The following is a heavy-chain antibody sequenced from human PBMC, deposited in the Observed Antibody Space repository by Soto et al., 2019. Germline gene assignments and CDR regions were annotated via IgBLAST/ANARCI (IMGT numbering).Heavy chain of an antibody. CDR3: ARGGTPLDY. Sequence: ASVKVSCKASGYAFTNFGLSWVRQAPGQGLEWMGWISAYNGNTNYAQNFQGRVTMTTDTSTSTAYMELRSLRSDDTAVYYCARGGTPLDYWGQGTLVTVSS. J-gene: IGHJ4*02. CDR1: GYAFTNFG. CDR2: ISAYNGNT. D-gene: IGHD3-16*01. V-gene: IGHV1-18*01.